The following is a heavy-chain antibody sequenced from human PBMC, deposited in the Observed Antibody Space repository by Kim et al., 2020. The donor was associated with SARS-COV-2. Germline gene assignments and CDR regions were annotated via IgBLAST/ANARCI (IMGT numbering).Heavy chain of an antibody. D-gene: IGHD5-12*01. J-gene: IGHJ4*02. CDR3: ARGLIDGYNYGVFDY. Sequence: SETLSLTCTVSGGSISSGDYYWSWMRQPPGKGLEWIGYIYYSGSTYYNPSLKSRVTISVDTSKNQFSLKLSSVTAADTAVYYCARGLIDGYNYGVFDYWGQGTLVTVSS. CDR1: GGSISSGDYY. V-gene: IGHV4-30-4*01. CDR2: IYYSGST.